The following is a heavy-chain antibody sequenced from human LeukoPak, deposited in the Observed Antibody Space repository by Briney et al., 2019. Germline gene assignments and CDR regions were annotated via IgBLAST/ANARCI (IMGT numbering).Heavy chain of an antibody. CDR3: ARRGGVRKYYFDY. Sequence: SETLSLTCTASGGSISSYYWSWIRQPPGKGLEWIGYIYYSGSTNYNPSLKSRVTISVDTSKNQFSLKLSSVTAADTAVYYCARRGGVRKYYFDYWGQGTLVTVSS. D-gene: IGHD3-10*01. CDR2: IYYSGST. CDR1: GGSISSYY. J-gene: IGHJ4*02. V-gene: IGHV4-59*12.